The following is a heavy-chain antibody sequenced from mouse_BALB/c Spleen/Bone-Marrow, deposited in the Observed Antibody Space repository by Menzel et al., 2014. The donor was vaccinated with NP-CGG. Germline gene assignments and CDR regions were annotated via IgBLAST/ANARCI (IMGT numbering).Heavy chain of an antibody. J-gene: IGHJ4*01. CDR1: GYTFTDYA. V-gene: IGHV1S137*01. Sequence: QVQLQQSGAELVRPGVSVKISCKGSGYTFTDYAMHWVKQSHAKSLEWIGVISTYYGDASYNQKFKGKATMTVDKSSSTAYMELARLTSGDSAIYYCARRGGFYAMDYWGQGTSVTVSS. CDR2: ISTYYGDA. CDR3: ARRGGFYAMDY.